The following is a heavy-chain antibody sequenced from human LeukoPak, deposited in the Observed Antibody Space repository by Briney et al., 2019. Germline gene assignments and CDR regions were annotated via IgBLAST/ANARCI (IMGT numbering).Heavy chain of an antibody. D-gene: IGHD5-24*01. Sequence: SETLSLTCAVYGGSFSGYYWSWIRQPPGKGLEWIGEINHSGSTNYNPPLKSRVTISVDTSKNQFSLKLSSVTAADTAVYYCARGGDGYNYIVDYWGQGTLVTVSS. CDR1: GGSFSGYY. J-gene: IGHJ4*02. V-gene: IGHV4-34*01. CDR3: ARGGDGYNYIVDY. CDR2: INHSGST.